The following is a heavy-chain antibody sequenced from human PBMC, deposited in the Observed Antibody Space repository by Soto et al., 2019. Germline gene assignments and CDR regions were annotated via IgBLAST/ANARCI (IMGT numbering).Heavy chain of an antibody. D-gene: IGHD3-22*01. CDR2: IRSKAYGGRT. J-gene: IGHJ5*02. V-gene: IGHV3-49*03. CDR3: TTNYYDSSGYDNWFDP. Sequence: GALRLSLAPFRFTFGDYIMCWFRPAPWKGVEWVGFIRSKAYGGRTEYAASVKGRFIISRDDSKSIAYLQMNSLKTEDTAVYYCTTNYYDSSGYDNWFDPWGQGTLVTVSS. CDR1: RFTFGDYI.